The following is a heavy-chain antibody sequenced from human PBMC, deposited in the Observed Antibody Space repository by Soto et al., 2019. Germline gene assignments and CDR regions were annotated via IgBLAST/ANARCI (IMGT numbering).Heavy chain of an antibody. D-gene: IGHD1-26*01. Sequence: EVQLVESGGGLVKPGGSLRLSCAASGFTFSSYSMNWVRQAPGKGLEWVSSISSSSSYIYYADSVKGRFTISRDNAKNSLYLQMNSLRAEDTAVYYCASLTIIVGATTTDCYWGQGTLVTVSS. CDR1: GFTFSSYS. CDR2: ISSSSSYI. J-gene: IGHJ4*02. V-gene: IGHV3-21*01. CDR3: ASLTIIVGATTTDCY.